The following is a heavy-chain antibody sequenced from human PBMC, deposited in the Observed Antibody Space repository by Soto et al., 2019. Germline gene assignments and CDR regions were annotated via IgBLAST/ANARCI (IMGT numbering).Heavy chain of an antibody. D-gene: IGHD2-2*01. CDR2: INSVGDNT. Sequence: EVQLLESGGGMVQPGESLRLSCAASGFTFASYTMTWVRQAPGKGLEWVPTINSVGDNTYYSDSVKGRFTISRDSPKNTLFLLMTSLRAEDTAVYYCAKSGGPPASLDVYFDYWGQGTLVTVSS. CDR1: GFTFASYT. V-gene: IGHV3-23*01. J-gene: IGHJ4*02. CDR3: AKSGGPPASLDVYFDY.